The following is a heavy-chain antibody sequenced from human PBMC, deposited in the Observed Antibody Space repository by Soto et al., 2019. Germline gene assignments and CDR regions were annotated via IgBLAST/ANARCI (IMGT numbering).Heavy chain of an antibody. CDR2: IREDGGDK. CDR3: ARDDGLRTVDY. CDR1: GFSFSNYW. J-gene: IGHJ4*02. Sequence: GGSLRLSCVASGFSFSNYWMAWVRQTPGKGLEWVAKIREDGGDKYYVDSVKGRFTISRDNAKNLLYLQMSSLRVEDTALFYCARDDGLRTVDYWGQGTLVTVSS. V-gene: IGHV3-7*01.